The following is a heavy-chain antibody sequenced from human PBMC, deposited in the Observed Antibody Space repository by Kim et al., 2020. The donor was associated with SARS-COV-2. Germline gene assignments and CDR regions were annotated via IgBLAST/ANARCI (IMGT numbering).Heavy chain of an antibody. J-gene: IGHJ4*02. V-gene: IGHV3-11*01. D-gene: IGHD4-17*01. Sequence: YYADSVKGRFTISRDNAKNSLYLQMTSLRAEDTAVYYCAREGDYGDYPGYWGQGTLVTVSS. CDR3: AREGDYGDYPGY.